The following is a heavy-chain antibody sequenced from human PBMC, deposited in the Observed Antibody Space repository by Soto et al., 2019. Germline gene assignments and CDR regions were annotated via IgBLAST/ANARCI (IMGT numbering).Heavy chain of an antibody. D-gene: IGHD2-2*01. CDR2: IYYTGST. CDR1: GGSISTYY. Sequence: SETLSLTCSVSGGSISTYYWSWIRQPPDRGLEWIGYIYYTGSTDYSPSLKSRVSISVDTSKNEFSLKMNSVTAADTAVYYCARGYQASGFDYWGQGNMVNVSS. CDR3: ARGYQASGFDY. J-gene: IGHJ4*02. V-gene: IGHV4-59*01.